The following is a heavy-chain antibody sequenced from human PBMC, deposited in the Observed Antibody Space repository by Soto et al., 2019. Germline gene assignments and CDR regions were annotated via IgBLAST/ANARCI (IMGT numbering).Heavy chain of an antibody. CDR3: AREGWPLLQTGMDV. D-gene: IGHD2-15*01. CDR1: GFTFSDYY. J-gene: IGHJ6*02. CDR2: ISSSSSYT. V-gene: IGHV3-11*06. Sequence: PGGSLRLSCAASGFTFSDYYMSWIRQAPGKGLEWVSYISSSSSYTNYADSVKGRFIISRDNAKNSLYLQMHSLRDEDTAVYYCAREGWPLLQTGMDVWGQGTTVTVSS.